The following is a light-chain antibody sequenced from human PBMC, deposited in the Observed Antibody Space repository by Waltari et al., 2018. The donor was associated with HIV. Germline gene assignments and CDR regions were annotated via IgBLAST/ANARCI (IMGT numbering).Light chain of an antibody. V-gene: IGLV2-14*03. CDR3: CSYTSSNTLV. CDR2: DVS. Sequence: QSALTQPASVSGSPGQLIPISCTGTSSDVGGYNYVSWYQQHPGKAPKVMIYDVSNRPSGVSNRFSGSKSGNTASLTISGLQAEDEADYYCCSYTSSNTLVFGGGTKLTVL. J-gene: IGLJ2*01. CDR1: SSDVGGYNY.